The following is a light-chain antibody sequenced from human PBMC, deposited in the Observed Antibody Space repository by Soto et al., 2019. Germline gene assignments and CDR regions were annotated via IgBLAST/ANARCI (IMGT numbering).Light chain of an antibody. V-gene: IGKV3-11*01. CDR1: QYINTR. CDR3: HQRQSWPLA. CDR2: QTS. Sequence: EIVLTQSPATLSSFPGDRVTLSCRASQYINTRLAWYQHRPGQAPRLLIYQTSLRAADIPARFSASGSGTDFTLTITDVQPEDFALYYCHQRQSWPLAFGQGT. J-gene: IGKJ1*01.